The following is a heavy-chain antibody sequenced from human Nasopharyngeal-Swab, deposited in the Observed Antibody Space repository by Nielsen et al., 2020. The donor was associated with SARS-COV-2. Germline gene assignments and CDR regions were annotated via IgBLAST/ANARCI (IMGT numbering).Heavy chain of an antibody. V-gene: IGHV5-51*01. D-gene: IGHD1-26*01. CDR3: ARTRGGANVLDY. J-gene: IGHJ4*02. Sequence: SCQGSGYSFTRYWIVWVRQMPGKALEWMGIIYPGDFDTRYIPSFQGQVTISADKSISTAYLQWSSLKASDTAMYYCARTRGGANVLDYWGQGTLVTVSS. CDR2: IYPGDFDT. CDR1: GYSFTRYW.